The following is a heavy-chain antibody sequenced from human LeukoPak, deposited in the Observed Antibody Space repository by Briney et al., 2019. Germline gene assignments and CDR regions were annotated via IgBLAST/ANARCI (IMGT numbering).Heavy chain of an antibody. Sequence: GGSLRLSCVASGFTFSSYSMNWVRQAPGKGLEWVSSISSRSSHIYYEDSVKGRFTISRDNAENSLSLQMNSLRAEDTAVYYCVRGAYSSSWLNFDYWGQGTLVTVSS. CDR3: VRGAYSSSWLNFDY. D-gene: IGHD6-13*01. CDR2: ISSRSSHI. V-gene: IGHV3-21*01. J-gene: IGHJ4*02. CDR1: GFTFSSYS.